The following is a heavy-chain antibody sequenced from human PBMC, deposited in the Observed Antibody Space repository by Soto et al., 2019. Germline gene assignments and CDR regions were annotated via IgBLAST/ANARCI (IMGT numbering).Heavy chain of an antibody. CDR3: ARDYYDSSGPLGY. CDR1: GFAFSSYS. D-gene: IGHD3-22*01. V-gene: IGHV3-21*01. Sequence: GGSLRLSCAASGFAFSSYSMNWVRQAPGKGLEWVSSISSSSSYIYYADSVKGRFTISRDNAKNSLYLQMNSLRAEDTAVYYCARDYYDSSGPLGYWGQGTLVTVSS. CDR2: ISSSSSYI. J-gene: IGHJ4*02.